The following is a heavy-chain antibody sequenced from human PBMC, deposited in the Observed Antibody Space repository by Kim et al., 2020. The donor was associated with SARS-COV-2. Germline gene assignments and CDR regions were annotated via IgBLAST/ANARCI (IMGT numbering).Heavy chain of an antibody. Sequence: GGSLRLSCATSGFTFNNHAMNWVRQAPGKGLVWVSAISGNGGSTYYADSEKGRFTISRDNSKNTLYLHMNSLRAEDTAVYYCAKEGDAFDIWGQGTMVTVSS. V-gene: IGHV3-23*01. J-gene: IGHJ3*02. CDR2: ISGNGGST. CDR1: GFTFNNHA. CDR3: AKEGDAFDI.